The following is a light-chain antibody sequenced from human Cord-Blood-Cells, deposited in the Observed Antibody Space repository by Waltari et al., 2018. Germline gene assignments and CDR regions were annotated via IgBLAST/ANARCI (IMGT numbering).Light chain of an antibody. V-gene: IGKV1-8*01. J-gene: IGKJ5*01. CDR1: QGISSY. CDR3: QQYYSYPIT. Sequence: AIRMTQSPSSFSASTGDRVTITCRARQGISSYLAWYQQKPGKAPKLLIYAGSTLQSGVPSRFSGSGSGTDFTLTISCLQSEDFATYYCQQYYSYPITFGQGTRLEIK. CDR2: AGS.